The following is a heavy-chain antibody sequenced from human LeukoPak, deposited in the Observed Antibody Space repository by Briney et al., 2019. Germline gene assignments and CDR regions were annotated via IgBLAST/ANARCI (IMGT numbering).Heavy chain of an antibody. J-gene: IGHJ4*02. D-gene: IGHD5-24*01. CDR3: ARGGRWLQPFDY. V-gene: IGHV4-38-2*02. Sequence: SETLSLTCTVSGYSISSGYYWGWIRQPPGKGLEWIGSIYHSGSTYYNPSLKSRVAISVDTSKNQFSLKLSSVTAADTAVYYCARGGRWLQPFDYWGQGTLVTVSS. CDR1: GYSISSGYY. CDR2: IYHSGST.